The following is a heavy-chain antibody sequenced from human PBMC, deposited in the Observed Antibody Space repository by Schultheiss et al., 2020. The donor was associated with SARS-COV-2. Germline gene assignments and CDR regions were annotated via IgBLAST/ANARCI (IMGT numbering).Heavy chain of an antibody. CDR2: IYYSGST. CDR3: ARGLLRFLEGSTYYGMDV. V-gene: IGHV4-39*07. D-gene: IGHD3-3*01. Sequence: SQTLSLTCPVSGGSISSSSYYWGWIRQPPGKGLEWIGYIYYSGSTYYNPSLKSRVTISVDTSKNQFSLKLSSVTAGDTAVYYCARGLLRFLEGSTYYGMDVWGKGTTCTVSS. CDR1: GGSISSSSYY. J-gene: IGHJ6*04.